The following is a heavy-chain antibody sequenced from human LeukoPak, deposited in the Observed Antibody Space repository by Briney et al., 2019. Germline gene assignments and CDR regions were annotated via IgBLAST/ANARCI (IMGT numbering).Heavy chain of an antibody. Sequence: ASVKVSCKASGYTFTSYDINWVRQAPGQGLEWMGWINPNSGGTNYAQKFQGRVTMTRDTSISTAYMELSRLRSDDTAVYYCATVALGATTEGWFDPWGQGTLVTVSS. J-gene: IGHJ5*02. D-gene: IGHD1-26*01. V-gene: IGHV1-2*02. CDR3: ATVALGATTEGWFDP. CDR1: GYTFTSYD. CDR2: INPNSGGT.